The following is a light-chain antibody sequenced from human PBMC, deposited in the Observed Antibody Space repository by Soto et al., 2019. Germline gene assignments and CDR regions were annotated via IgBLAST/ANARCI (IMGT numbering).Light chain of an antibody. CDR2: DTS. CDR1: QSISSN. CDR3: QPYNNWPLT. V-gene: IGKV3-15*01. J-gene: IGKJ4*01. Sequence: VVLTQSPATLSVSPGERATLSCRSSQSISSNLAWYQHKPCQPPRLLTYDTSTRATGVTIRFSDSRSGPEYTLTINSLQSEDFAVYYCQPYNNWPLTFGGGTKV.